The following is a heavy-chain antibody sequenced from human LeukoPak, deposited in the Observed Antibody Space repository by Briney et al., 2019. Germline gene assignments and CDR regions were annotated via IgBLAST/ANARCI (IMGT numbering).Heavy chain of an antibody. V-gene: IGHV4-34*01. Sequence: SETLSLTCAVYGGSFSGYYWSWIRQPPGKGLEWIGEINHSGSTNYNPSLKSRVAISVDTSKIQFSLKLSSVPAADTAVYYCARVRGRVAVAGTVYYYYYYGMDVWGQGTTVTVSS. CDR3: ARVRGRVAVAGTVYYYYYYGMDV. CDR1: GGSFSGYY. CDR2: INHSGST. D-gene: IGHD6-19*01. J-gene: IGHJ6*02.